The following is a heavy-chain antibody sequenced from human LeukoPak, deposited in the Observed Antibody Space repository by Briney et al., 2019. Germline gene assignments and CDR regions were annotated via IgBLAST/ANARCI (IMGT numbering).Heavy chain of an antibody. CDR2: IYNSGNT. J-gene: IGHJ6*02. V-gene: IGHV4-59*12. CDR1: GGSINSYY. D-gene: IGHD6-19*01. CDR3: ARDRAVAGPYYYYGMDV. Sequence: SETLFLTCTVSGGSINSYYWSWIRLPPGKGLEWIGYIYNSGNTKYNPSLKSRVTISADTSKSQFSLKLSSVTAADTAVYYCARDRAVAGPYYYYGMDVWGQGTTVTVSS.